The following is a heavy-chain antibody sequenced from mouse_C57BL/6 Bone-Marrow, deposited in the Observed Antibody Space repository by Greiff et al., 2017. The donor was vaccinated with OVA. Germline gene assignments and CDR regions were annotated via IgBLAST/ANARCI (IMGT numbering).Heavy chain of an antibody. D-gene: IGHD1-1*01. V-gene: IGHV1-63*01. CDR2: IYPGGGYT. CDR3: ARVTTVVATRYYFDY. J-gene: IGHJ2*01. Sequence: VKLVESGAELVRPGTSVKMSCKASGYTFTNYWIGWAKQRPGHGLEWIGDIYPGGGYTNYNEKFKGKATLTADKSSSTAYMQFSSLTSEDSAIYYCARVTTVVATRYYFDYWGQGTTLTVSS. CDR1: GYTFTNYW.